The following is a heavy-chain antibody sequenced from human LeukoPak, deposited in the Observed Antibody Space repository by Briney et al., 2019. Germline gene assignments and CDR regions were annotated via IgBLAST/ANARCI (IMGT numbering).Heavy chain of an antibody. D-gene: IGHD3-22*01. CDR1: GYTFTSYD. V-gene: IGHV1-8*03. CDR3: ARGGKYYYDSSGYSDY. CDR2: MNPNSGNT. Sequence: ASVKVSCKASGYTFTSYDINWVRQATGQGLEWMGWMNPNSGNTGYAQKFQGRVTITRNTSISTAYMELSSLRSEDTAVYYCARGGKYYYDSSGYSDYWGQGTLVTVSS. J-gene: IGHJ4*02.